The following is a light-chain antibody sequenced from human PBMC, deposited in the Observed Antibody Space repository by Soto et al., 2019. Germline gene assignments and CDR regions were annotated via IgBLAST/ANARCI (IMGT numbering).Light chain of an antibody. V-gene: IGKV3-20*01. CDR2: GAS. CDR3: QQYEDVVT. Sequence: EIVLTQSPGTLSLSPGERATLSYRASQSVSSSYLAWHQQKPGRALRLLIDGASTTATGIPDRFSGSGSGTDFTLTIRRLEPEDVAVYYCQQYEDVVTFGQGTKVDIK. CDR1: QSVSSSY. J-gene: IGKJ1*01.